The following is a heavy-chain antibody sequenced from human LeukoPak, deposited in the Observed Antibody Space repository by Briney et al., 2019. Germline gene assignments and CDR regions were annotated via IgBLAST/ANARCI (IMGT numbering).Heavy chain of an antibody. CDR2: ISGSGGST. J-gene: IGHJ4*02. V-gene: IGHV3-23*01. CDR1: GFTFSSYA. D-gene: IGHD3-3*01. Sequence: GGSLRLSCAASGFTFSSYAMSWVRQAPGKGLEWVSAISGSGGSTYYADSVKGRFTISRDNSKNTPYLQMNSLRAEDTAVYYCAKDWTTRPWGFWDYWGQGTLVTVSS. CDR3: AKDWTTRPWGFWDY.